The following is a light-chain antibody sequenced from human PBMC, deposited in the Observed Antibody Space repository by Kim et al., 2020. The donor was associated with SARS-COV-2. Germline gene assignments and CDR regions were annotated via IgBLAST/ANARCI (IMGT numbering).Light chain of an antibody. CDR3: QQYSSYSYT. Sequence: SASIGDRATMTCRASQSISDWLAWYQQKPGKAPKLLIYKASTLESGVPLRFSGSASGTEFTLTISSLQPDDFATYYCQQYSSYSYTFGQGTKLEI. CDR1: QSISDW. V-gene: IGKV1-5*03. CDR2: KAS. J-gene: IGKJ2*01.